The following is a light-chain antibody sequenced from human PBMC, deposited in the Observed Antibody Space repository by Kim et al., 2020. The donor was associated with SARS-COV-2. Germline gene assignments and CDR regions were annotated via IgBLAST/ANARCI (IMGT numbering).Light chain of an antibody. CDR3: LLSYAGTWV. J-gene: IGLJ3*02. CDR1: TGAVTSGLY. Sequence: QAVVTQEPSLTVSRGGAVTLTCGSSTGAVTSGLYPHWFQQKPGQAPKTLIYDTNNKPSWTPDRFSGSLLGDKAALTLSGAQPEDEADYYCLLSYAGTWVFGGGTQLTVL. V-gene: IGLV7-46*01. CDR2: DTN.